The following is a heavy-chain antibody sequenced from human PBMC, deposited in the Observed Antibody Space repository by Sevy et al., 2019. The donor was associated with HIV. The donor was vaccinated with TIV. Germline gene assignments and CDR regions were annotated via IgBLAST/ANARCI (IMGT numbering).Heavy chain of an antibody. D-gene: IGHD4-4*01. Sequence: ASVKVSCKASGGTFSSYAISWVRQAPGQGLEWMGGIIPIFDTANYEQKFQGRVTITADESTSTAYMELSSLRSEDTAVYYCASTVTTDYYYYGMDVWGQGTTVTVSS. CDR1: GGTFSSYA. V-gene: IGHV1-69*13. CDR3: ASTVTTDYYYYGMDV. J-gene: IGHJ6*02. CDR2: IIPIFDTA.